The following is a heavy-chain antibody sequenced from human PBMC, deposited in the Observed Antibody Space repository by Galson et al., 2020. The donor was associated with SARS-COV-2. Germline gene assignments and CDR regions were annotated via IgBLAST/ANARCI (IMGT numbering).Heavy chain of an antibody. J-gene: IGHJ5*02. V-gene: IGHV1-24*01. CDR1: GYTLTELS. CDR3: ATAPPLYSSSSGNWFDP. Sequence: ASVTVSCKVSGYTLTELSMHCVRQAPGKGLEWMGGFDPEDGETIYAQKFQGRVTITEDTSTDTAYMELSSLRSEDTAVYYCATAPPLYSSSSGNWFDPWGQGTLVTVSS. D-gene: IGHD6-6*01. CDR2: FDPEDGET.